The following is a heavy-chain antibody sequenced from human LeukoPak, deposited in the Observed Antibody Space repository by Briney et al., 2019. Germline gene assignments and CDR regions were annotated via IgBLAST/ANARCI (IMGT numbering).Heavy chain of an antibody. V-gene: IGHV3-23*01. Sequence: LSGGSLRLSCAASGFTFSSYAMSWVRQAPGRGLEWVSGFGNSAGSTYYADSVKGRFTISRDNSKNTLYLQMNSLRAEDTAVYYCAKDLLQAKWDYWGQGTLVTVSS. CDR1: GFTFSSYA. CDR3: AKDLLQAKWDY. CDR2: FGNSAGST. D-gene: IGHD2-8*01. J-gene: IGHJ4*02.